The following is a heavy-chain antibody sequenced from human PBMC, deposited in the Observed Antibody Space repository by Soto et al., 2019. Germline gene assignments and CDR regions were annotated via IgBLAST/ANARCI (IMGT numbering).Heavy chain of an antibody. CDR3: XXXXGXXDAX. V-gene: IGHV3-74*01. CDR1: GFTFSSYW. J-gene: IGHJ4*02. CDR2: INTDGSIT. Sequence: EVQLVESGGGLVQPGGSLRLSCAASGFTFSSYWMHWVRQVPGKGLVWVSRINTDGSITSHADSVKGRFTISRDNAKNTLXLQMXXXXAXXXXXXXXXXXXGXXDAXWGQGALVTVSS.